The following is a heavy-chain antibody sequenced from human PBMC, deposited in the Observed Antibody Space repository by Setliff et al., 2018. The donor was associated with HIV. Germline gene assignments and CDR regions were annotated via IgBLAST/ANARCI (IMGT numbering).Heavy chain of an antibody. Sequence: PSETLSLTCSVSGDSLSSATYYWGWIRQPPGKGLEWIGSVSSGGSTLYNPSLKSRVTISVDTSTNHFSLKVSSVTAADTAVYYCARQSSGSPEYFQHWGQGTLVTVS. V-gene: IGHV4-39*02. J-gene: IGHJ1*01. CDR3: ARQSSGSPEYFQH. CDR2: VSSGGST. D-gene: IGHD1-26*01. CDR1: GDSLSSATYY.